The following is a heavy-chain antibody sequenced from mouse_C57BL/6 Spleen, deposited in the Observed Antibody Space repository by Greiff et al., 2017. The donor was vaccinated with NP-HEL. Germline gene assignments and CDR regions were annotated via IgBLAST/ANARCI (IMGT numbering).Heavy chain of an antibody. V-gene: IGHV1-52*01. Sequence: QVQLQQSGAELVRPGSSVKLSCKASGYTFTSYWMHWVKQRPIQGLEWIGNIDPSDSETHYNQKFKDKATLTVDKSSSTAYMQLSSLTSEDSAVYYCASAGIYDGYYDYWGQGTTLTVSS. CDR1: GYTFTSYW. CDR2: IDPSDSET. D-gene: IGHD2-3*01. CDR3: ASAGIYDGYYDY. J-gene: IGHJ2*01.